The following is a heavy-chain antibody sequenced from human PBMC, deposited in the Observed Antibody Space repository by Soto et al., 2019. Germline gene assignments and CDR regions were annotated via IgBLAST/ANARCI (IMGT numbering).Heavy chain of an antibody. J-gene: IGHJ6*02. D-gene: IGHD2-15*01. CDR3: ARDQECSGGSCYSDPSRYYYYGMDV. V-gene: IGHV1-69*13. CDR2: IIPIFGTA. CDR1: GGTFSSYA. Sequence: ASVKVSCKASGGTFSSYAISWVRQAPGQGLEWMGGIIPIFGTANYAQKFQGRVTITADESTSTAYMELSSLRSEDTAVYYCARDQECSGGSCYSDPSRYYYYGMDVWGQGTTVTVSS.